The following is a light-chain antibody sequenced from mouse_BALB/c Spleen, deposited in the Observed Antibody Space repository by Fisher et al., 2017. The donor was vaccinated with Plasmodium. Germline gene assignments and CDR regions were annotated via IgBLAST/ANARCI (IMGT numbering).Light chain of an antibody. CDR3: QQSNSWPLT. V-gene: IGKV5-45*01. CDR2: YSS. J-gene: IGKJ5*01. CDR1: QSISNH. Sequence: DIVITQTPVTLSVTPGDRVSLSCRASQSISNHLHWYQQKSHESPRLLISYSSQSISGLPSRFSGSGSGTDFTLSINSVETEDFGMYFCQQSNSWPLTFGAGTKLELK.